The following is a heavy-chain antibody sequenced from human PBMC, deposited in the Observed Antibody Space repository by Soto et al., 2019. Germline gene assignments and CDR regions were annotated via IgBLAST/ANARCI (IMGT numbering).Heavy chain of an antibody. CDR3: ARVGATTEPFDY. V-gene: IGHV4-38-2*02. J-gene: IGHJ4*02. Sequence: SETLSLTCSVSGYSISSGYYWGCIRQPPGKGLEWIGSIYHSGSTYYNPSLKSRVTISVDTSKNQFSLKLSSVTAADTAVYYCARVGATTEPFDYWGQGTLVTVSS. CDR1: GYSISSGYY. CDR2: IYHSGST. D-gene: IGHD1-26*01.